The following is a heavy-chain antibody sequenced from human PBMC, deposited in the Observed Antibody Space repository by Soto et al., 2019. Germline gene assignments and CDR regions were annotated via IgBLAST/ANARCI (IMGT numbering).Heavy chain of an antibody. CDR3: AKARPLWFGEFYPFDY. Sequence: EVQLLESGGGLVQPGGSLRLSCAASGFTFSSYAMSWVRQAPGKGLEWVSAISGSGGSTYYADSVKGRFTISGDNSKNTLYLQMNSLRAEDTAVYYCAKARPLWFGEFYPFDYWGQGTLVTVSS. CDR1: GFTFSSYA. V-gene: IGHV3-23*01. D-gene: IGHD3-10*01. J-gene: IGHJ4*02. CDR2: ISGSGGST.